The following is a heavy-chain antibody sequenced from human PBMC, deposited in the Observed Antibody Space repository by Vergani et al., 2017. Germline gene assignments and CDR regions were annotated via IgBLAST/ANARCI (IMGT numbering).Heavy chain of an antibody. CDR3: AKLGFCVVANCDHAFAI. Sequence: QLQLQEACPGLGKPSETLSLTCTVFDGSVSSGYYYLGWIRQPPGKGLEWIGSMYYSGHTYHNQSLRSRVTISVDTSRDQFSRKLSSVTAADTAVYYCAKLGFCVVANCDHAFAIWDRGRLVTVSS. CDR2: MYYSGHT. CDR1: DGSVSSGYYY. D-gene: IGHD2-15*01. J-gene: IGHJ3*02. V-gene: IGHV4-39*01.